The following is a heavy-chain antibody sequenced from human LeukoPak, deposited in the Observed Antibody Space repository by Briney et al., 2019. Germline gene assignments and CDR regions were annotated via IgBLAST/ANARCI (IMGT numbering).Heavy chain of an antibody. Sequence: TGGSLRLSCAASGFTFSRYSMNWVRQAPGKGLEWVSYISSSGSTIYYADSLKGRFTISRDNAKNSLYLQMNSLKTEDTAVYYCTTDGLGYCSSTSCYKAYWGQGTLVTVSS. V-gene: IGHV3-48*04. D-gene: IGHD2-2*02. CDR1: GFTFSRYS. CDR3: TTDGLGYCSSTSCYKAY. CDR2: ISSSGSTI. J-gene: IGHJ4*02.